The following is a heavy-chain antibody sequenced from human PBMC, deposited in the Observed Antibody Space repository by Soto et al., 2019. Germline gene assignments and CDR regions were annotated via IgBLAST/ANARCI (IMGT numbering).Heavy chain of an antibody. Sequence: PSETLSPTCAGYCGSFSGYYWNWIRQPPGKGLEWIGEIYHSGSTTYNPSLKSRVTISVERSKNQFSLKLNSVTAADTAVYYCARGGYYGSGSYSDFDYWGQGILVTVSS. J-gene: IGHJ4*02. CDR3: ARGGYYGSGSYSDFDY. CDR1: CGSFSGYY. CDR2: IYHSGST. V-gene: IGHV4-34*01. D-gene: IGHD3-10*01.